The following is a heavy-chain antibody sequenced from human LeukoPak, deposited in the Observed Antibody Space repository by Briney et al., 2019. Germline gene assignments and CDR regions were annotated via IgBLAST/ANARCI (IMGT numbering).Heavy chain of an antibody. CDR1: GYTFTDYH. Sequence: SVKVSCKASGYTFTDYHMHWGRQAPGQGLGWMGRIIPILGIANYAQKFEGRVTITADKSTSTAYMELSSLRSEDTAVYYCARVPWGDYYGSGSYYNNAFDIWGQGTMVTVSS. D-gene: IGHD3-10*01. CDR2: IIPILGIA. J-gene: IGHJ3*02. V-gene: IGHV1-69*04. CDR3: ARVPWGDYYGSGSYYNNAFDI.